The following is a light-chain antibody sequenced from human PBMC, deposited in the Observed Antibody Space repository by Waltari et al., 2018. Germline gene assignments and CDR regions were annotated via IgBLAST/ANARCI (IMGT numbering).Light chain of an antibody. CDR1: QSVSSN. Sequence: ETVMMQSPATLSVSPGERVPLSCRASQSVSSNVAWYQQRPGRAPRLLFYAASTRATGLAARFSGSGSGTQFTLTISSLQSEDFAVYFCQQYDNWPLTFGQGTKLEIK. CDR2: AAS. V-gene: IGKV3-15*01. J-gene: IGKJ2*01. CDR3: QQYDNWPLT.